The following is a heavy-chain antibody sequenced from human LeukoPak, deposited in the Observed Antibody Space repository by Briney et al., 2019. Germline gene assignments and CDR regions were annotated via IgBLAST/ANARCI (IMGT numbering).Heavy chain of an antibody. CDR2: ISGSGGGT. CDR3: ARGGAVAGTGDY. Sequence: GGTLRLSCAASGFTFSTYGLSWVRQAPGTGLEWVSTISGSGGGTYYADSVKGRFTISRDNSKNTLYLQMNSLRAEDTAVYYCARGGAVAGTGDYWGQGTLVTVSS. D-gene: IGHD6-19*01. CDR1: GFTFSTYG. V-gene: IGHV3-23*01. J-gene: IGHJ4*02.